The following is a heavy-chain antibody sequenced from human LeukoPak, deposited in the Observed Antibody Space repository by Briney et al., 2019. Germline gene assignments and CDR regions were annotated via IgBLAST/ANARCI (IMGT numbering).Heavy chain of an antibody. CDR2: FDPEDGET. CDR1: GYTLTELS. CDR3: ATDQEAVFDY. V-gene: IGHV1-24*01. J-gene: IGHJ4*02. D-gene: IGHD6-19*01. Sequence: ASVKVSCKVAGYTLTELSMHWVRQAPGQGLEWVGGFDPEDGETIYAQKFHGRVTMTEDTSTDTAYMELSSLRSEDTAVYCCATDQEAVFDYWGQGTLVTVSS.